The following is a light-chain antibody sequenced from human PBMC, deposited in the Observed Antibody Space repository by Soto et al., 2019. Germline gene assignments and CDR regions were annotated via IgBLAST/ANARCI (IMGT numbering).Light chain of an antibody. Sequence: QSVLTQPPSVSAAPGQKVTISCSGSSSNIGGNSVSWYQQLPGTAPKLLIYDDSKRPSGIPDRFSGSKSGTSATLGITVFQTGDEADYYCGSWDSSLSAYVFGTGTKVTVL. V-gene: IGLV1-51*01. CDR1: SSNIGGNS. J-gene: IGLJ1*01. CDR3: GSWDSSLSAYV. CDR2: DDS.